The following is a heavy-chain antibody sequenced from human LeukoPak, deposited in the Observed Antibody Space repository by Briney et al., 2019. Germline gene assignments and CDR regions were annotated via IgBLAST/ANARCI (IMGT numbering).Heavy chain of an antibody. V-gene: IGHV4-34*01. D-gene: IGHD6-19*01. CDR3: ARHWVSYSSGWY. Sequence: PSETLSLTCAVYGGSFSGYYWSWIRQPPGKGLEWIGEINHSGSANYNPSLKSRVTISVDTSKNQFSLKLSSVTAADTAVYYCARHWVSYSSGWYWGQGTLVSVSS. CDR2: INHSGSA. CDR1: GGSFSGYY. J-gene: IGHJ4*02.